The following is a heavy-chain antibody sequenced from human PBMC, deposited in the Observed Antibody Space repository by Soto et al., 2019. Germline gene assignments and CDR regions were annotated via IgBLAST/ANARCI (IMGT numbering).Heavy chain of an antibody. CDR2: IGADGTHK. J-gene: IGHJ4*02. CDR3: ARDVRVGEPDYFDD. Sequence: QVRLVESGGGVVQPGRSLRLSCAASGFIIPCCAIHWIRQSPGKGLEWVAVIGADGTHKYYGDSVQGRFTISRDTSQNMVFLQMVSLTAEDTALYYCARDVRVGEPDYFDDWGQGTLVSVSS. D-gene: IGHD1-26*01. CDR1: GFIIPCCA. V-gene: IGHV3-30*01.